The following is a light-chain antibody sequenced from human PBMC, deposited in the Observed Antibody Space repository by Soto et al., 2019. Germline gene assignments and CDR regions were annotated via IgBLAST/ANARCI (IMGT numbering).Light chain of an antibody. V-gene: IGKV3-20*01. J-gene: IGKJ3*01. CDR1: QSVTSTY. CDR3: QQYGNSLFT. CDR2: AAS. Sequence: EIVLTQSPGTLSLSPGERATLSRRATQSVTSTYLAWYQQRPGQAPRXLIYAASSRATGIPDRFSGSGSGTDLTITISRLEPEDSEVYYCQQYGNSLFTFGPGTKVDIK.